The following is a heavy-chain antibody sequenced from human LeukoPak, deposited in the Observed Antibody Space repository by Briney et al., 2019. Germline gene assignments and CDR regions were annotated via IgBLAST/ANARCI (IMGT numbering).Heavy chain of an antibody. CDR3: AKDPYSSSSGGPYGMDV. V-gene: IGHV3-23*01. CDR2: ISASGGYT. D-gene: IGHD6-6*01. CDR1: GFTFSSYA. J-gene: IGHJ6*02. Sequence: PGGSLRLSCAASGFTFSSYAMSWVRQAPGKGLEWVSSISASGGYTYYADSVKGRFTISRDNSKNTLYLQMKSLRAEDTAVYYCAKDPYSSSSGGPYGMDVWGQGTTVTVSS.